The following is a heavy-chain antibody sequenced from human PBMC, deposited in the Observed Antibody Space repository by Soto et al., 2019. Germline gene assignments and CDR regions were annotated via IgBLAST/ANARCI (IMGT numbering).Heavy chain of an antibody. CDR3: ARVRVRFLEWLGSEG. CDR1: GGTFSSYA. V-gene: IGHV1-69*12. D-gene: IGHD3-3*01. Sequence: QVQLVQSXXEVXXXXXXVKVSCKASGGTFSSYAISWVRQAPGQGLEWMGGIIPIFGTANYAQKFQGRVTITADASTSTAYMELSSLRSEDTAVYYCARVRVRFLEWLGSEGWGQGTLVTVSS. J-gene: IGHJ4*02. CDR2: IIPIFGTA.